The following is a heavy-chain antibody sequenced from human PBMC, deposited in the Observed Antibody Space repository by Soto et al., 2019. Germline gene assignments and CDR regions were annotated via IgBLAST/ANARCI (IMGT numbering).Heavy chain of an antibody. CDR3: AKDREYDFWSGYPAPYYYYYYMDV. V-gene: IGHV3-23*01. CDR2: ISGSGGST. Sequence: GESLKISCAASGFTFSSYAMSWVRQAPGKGLEWVSAISGSGGSTYYADSVKGRFTISRGNSKNTLYLQMNSLRAEDTAVYYCAKDREYDFWSGYPAPYYYYYYMDVWGKGTTVTVSS. CDR1: GFTFSSYA. D-gene: IGHD3-3*01. J-gene: IGHJ6*03.